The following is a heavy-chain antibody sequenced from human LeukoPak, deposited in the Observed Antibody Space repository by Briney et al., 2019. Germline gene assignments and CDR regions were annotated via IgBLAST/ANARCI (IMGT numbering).Heavy chain of an antibody. D-gene: IGHD5-18*01. CDR3: ARAPVDTAMGDY. CDR2: ISSSSSYI. CDR1: GITFNSYS. J-gene: IGHJ4*02. V-gene: IGHV3-21*01. Sequence: GSLRLSCAASGITFNSYSMNWVRQASGEGLEWVSSISSSSSYIYYADSVEGRFAISRDNAKNSLYLQMNSLRAEDTAVYYCARAPVDTAMGDYWGQGTLVTVSS.